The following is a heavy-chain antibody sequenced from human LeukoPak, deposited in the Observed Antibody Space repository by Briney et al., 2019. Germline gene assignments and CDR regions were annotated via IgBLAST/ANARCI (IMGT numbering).Heavy chain of an antibody. J-gene: IGHJ6*02. CDR3: AKGYYDFWSGYLGHYGMDV. Sequence: GGSLRLSCAASGFTFSSYGMHWVRQAPGKGLEWVAVISYGGSNKYYADSVKGRFTISRDNSKNTLYLQMNSLRAEDTAVYYCAKGYYDFWSGYLGHYGMDVWGQGTTVTVSS. D-gene: IGHD3-3*01. CDR1: GFTFSSYG. CDR2: ISYGGSNK. V-gene: IGHV3-30*18.